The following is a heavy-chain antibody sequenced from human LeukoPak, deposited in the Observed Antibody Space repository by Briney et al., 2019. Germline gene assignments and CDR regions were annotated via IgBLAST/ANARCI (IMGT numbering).Heavy chain of an antibody. J-gene: IGHJ4*02. D-gene: IGHD1-26*01. CDR1: GFTFSSYW. CDR2: INSDGIST. V-gene: IGHV3-74*01. Sequence: TGGSLRLSCAASGFTFSSYWMHWVRQAPGKGLVWVSHINSDGISTGYVDSVKGRFIISRDNAKNTLYLQMNSLRAEDTAVYYCARGSGSYDYWGQGTLVTVSS. CDR3: ARGSGSYDY.